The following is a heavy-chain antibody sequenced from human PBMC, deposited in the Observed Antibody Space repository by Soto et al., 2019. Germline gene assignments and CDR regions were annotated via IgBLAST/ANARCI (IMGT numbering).Heavy chain of an antibody. V-gene: IGHV1-69*01. CDR1: EGTFSSFV. D-gene: IGHD5-18*01. Sequence: QVQLVQSGAEVKKPGSSVKVSCKASEGTFSSFVISWVRQAPGQGPEWMGEISPVSDTPNYAQKFQGRVTITADESTSTAYMELRSLRPEDTAVYYCAGALGYSYGLYFDYWGQGTLVTVSS. J-gene: IGHJ4*02. CDR2: ISPVSDTP. CDR3: AGALGYSYGLYFDY.